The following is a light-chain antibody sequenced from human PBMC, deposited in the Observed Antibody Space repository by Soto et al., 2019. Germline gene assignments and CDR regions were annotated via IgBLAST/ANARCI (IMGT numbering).Light chain of an antibody. CDR2: GAS. Sequence: EIVMTQSPATLSVSPGERATLSCRASQSVSSNLAWYQQKPGQAPRLLIYGASTRATGIPGRFSGSGSGTEFALTISSVQSEDLAIYYCQQYNSWSSITFGQGTRLEIK. CDR1: QSVSSN. CDR3: QQYNSWSSIT. V-gene: IGKV3-15*01. J-gene: IGKJ5*01.